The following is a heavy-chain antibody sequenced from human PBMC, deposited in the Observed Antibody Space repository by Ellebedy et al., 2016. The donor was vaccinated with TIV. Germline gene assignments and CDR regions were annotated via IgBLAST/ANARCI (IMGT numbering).Heavy chain of an antibody. CDR1: GFTFSSYG. V-gene: IGHV3-30*18. Sequence: GGSLRLXXAASGFTFSSYGMHWVRQAPGKGLEWVAVISYDGSNKYYADSVKGRFTISRDNSKNTLYLQMNSLRAEDTAVYYCANPTVAGDYWGQGTLVTVSS. D-gene: IGHD6-19*01. J-gene: IGHJ4*02. CDR3: ANPTVAGDY. CDR2: ISYDGSNK.